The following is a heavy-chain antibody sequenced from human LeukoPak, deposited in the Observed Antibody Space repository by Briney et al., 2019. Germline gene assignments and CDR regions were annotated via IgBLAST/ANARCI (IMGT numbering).Heavy chain of an antibody. CDR2: KQYDESNK. V-gene: IGHV3-30*02. D-gene: IGHD3-22*01. J-gene: IGHJ6*03. Sequence: GGSLRLSCVASGFTFSSYGMHWISQAPGKGLEWVAFKQYDESNKYNADSVKGRFTIYRDNSKNTLFLQMNSLRAEDTAVYFCAKDRAMKGYYDSTGYYGNFYCMDVWGKGTTVTVSS. CDR3: AKDRAMKGYYDSTGYYGNFYCMDV. CDR1: GFTFSSYG.